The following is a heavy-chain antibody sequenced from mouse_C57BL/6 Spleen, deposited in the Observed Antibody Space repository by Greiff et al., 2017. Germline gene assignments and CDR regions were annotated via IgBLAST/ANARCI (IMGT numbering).Heavy chain of an antibody. CDR2: IYPGSGST. Sequence: QVQLKQPGAELVKPGASVKMSCKASGYTFTSYWITWVKQRPGQGLEWIGDIYPGSGSTNYNEKFKSKATLTVDTSSSTAYMQLSSLTSEDSAVYYCARDSKGSYAMDYWGQGTSVTVSS. CDR1: GYTFTSYW. D-gene: IGHD2-5*01. CDR3: ARDSKGSYAMDY. J-gene: IGHJ4*01. V-gene: IGHV1-55*01.